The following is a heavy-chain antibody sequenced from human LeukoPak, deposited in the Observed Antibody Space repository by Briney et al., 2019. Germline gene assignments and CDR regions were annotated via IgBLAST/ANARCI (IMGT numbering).Heavy chain of an antibody. J-gene: IGHJ4*02. D-gene: IGHD1-26*01. CDR1: GFTFSNYP. V-gene: IGHV3-23*01. CDR2: ISAAGGST. Sequence: QPGGSLRLSCAASGFTFSNYPMSYVRQAPGKGLEWVLAISAAGGSTYYADSVKGRFTFSRDNAKNTLYVQMNSLRAEDTAVYYCARDRSGGIYATFEYWGQGTLVTVSS. CDR3: ARDRSGGIYATFEY.